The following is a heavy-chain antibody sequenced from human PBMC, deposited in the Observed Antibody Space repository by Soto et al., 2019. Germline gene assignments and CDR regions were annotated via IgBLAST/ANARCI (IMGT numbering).Heavy chain of an antibody. CDR3: ARGPYGDHLDY. V-gene: IGHV4-4*02. CDR1: SGSISSSNW. Sequence: QVQLQESGPGLVKPSGTLSLTCAVSSGSISSSNWWSWVRQPPGKGLEWIGEIYHSGSTNYNPSLKSRVTIPVNKSRNQSPLKLSSVTAADTAVYYGARGPYGDHLDYWGQGTLVTVSS. D-gene: IGHD4-17*01. J-gene: IGHJ4*02. CDR2: IYHSGST.